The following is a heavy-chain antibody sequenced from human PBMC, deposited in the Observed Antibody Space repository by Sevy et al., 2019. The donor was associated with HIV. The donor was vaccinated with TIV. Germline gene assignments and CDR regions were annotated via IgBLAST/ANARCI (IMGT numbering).Heavy chain of an antibody. CDR3: ARDLISGSYSQSLDY. J-gene: IGHJ4*02. V-gene: IGHV3-30*04. D-gene: IGHD1-26*01. CDR1: GFNFGSHA. Sequence: GGSLRLSCAASGFNFGSHAMHWVRQAPGKGLDWVAVISSDGNSQYSADSVKGRFTISRDNSKHTLYLQMDSLRVEDTAVYYCARDLISGSYSQSLDYWGQGTLVTVSS. CDR2: ISSDGNSQ.